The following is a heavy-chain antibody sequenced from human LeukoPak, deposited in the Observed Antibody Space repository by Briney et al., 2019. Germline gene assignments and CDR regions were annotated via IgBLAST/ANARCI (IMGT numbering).Heavy chain of an antibody. J-gene: IGHJ6*04. CDR2: IYYSGST. Sequence: SETLSLTCTVSGGSISSYYWSWIRQPPGKGLEWIGYIYYSGSTNYNPSLKSRVTISVDTSKNQFSLKLSSVTAADTAVYYCARASYYYGSGVWNYYYYYGMDVWGKGTTVTVSS. V-gene: IGHV4-59*01. CDR1: GGSISSYY. CDR3: ARASYYYGSGVWNYYYYYGMDV. D-gene: IGHD3-10*01.